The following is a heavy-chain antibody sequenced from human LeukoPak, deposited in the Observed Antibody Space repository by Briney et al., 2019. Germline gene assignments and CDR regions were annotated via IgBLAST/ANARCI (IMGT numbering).Heavy chain of an antibody. V-gene: IGHV3-53*01. CDR2: IYSGGST. Sequence: SGGSLRLSCAASGFTVSSNYMSWVRQAPGKGLEWVSVIYSGGSTYYADSVKGRFTISRDNSKNTLYLQMNSLRAEDTAVYYCARAPGYYDSSGYYFDYWGQGTLVTVSS. D-gene: IGHD3-22*01. J-gene: IGHJ4*02. CDR3: ARAPGYYDSSGYYFDY. CDR1: GFTVSSNY.